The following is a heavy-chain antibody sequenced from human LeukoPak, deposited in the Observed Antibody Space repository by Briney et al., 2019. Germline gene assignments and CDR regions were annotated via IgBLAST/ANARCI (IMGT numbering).Heavy chain of an antibody. CDR3: AKDSFIAAAGLHHPFDY. D-gene: IGHD6-13*01. Sequence: RGSLRLSCAASGFTFSSYGMHWVRQAPGKGLEWVAFIRYDGSNKYYADSVKGRFTISRDNSKNTLYLQMNSLRAEDTAVYYCAKDSFIAAAGLHHPFDYWGQGTLVTVSS. CDR2: IRYDGSNK. V-gene: IGHV3-30*02. CDR1: GFTFSSYG. J-gene: IGHJ4*02.